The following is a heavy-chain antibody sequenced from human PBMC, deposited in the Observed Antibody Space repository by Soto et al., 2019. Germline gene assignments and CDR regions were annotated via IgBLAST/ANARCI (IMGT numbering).Heavy chain of an antibody. D-gene: IGHD2-15*01. Sequence: GGSLRLSCAASGFTFSSYGMHWVRQAPGKGLEWVAVISYDGSNKYYADSVKGRFTISRDNSKNTLYLQMNSLRAEDTAVYYCTPSPVSVAAPSWGQGTLVTVSS. J-gene: IGHJ5*02. V-gene: IGHV3-30*03. CDR1: GFTFSSYG. CDR3: TPSPVSVAAPS. CDR2: ISYDGSNK.